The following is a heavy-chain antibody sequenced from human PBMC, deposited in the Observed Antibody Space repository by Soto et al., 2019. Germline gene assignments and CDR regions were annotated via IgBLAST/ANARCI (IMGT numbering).Heavy chain of an antibody. V-gene: IGHV3-30-3*01. CDR3: ASWGVISP. J-gene: IGHJ5*02. D-gene: IGHD3-10*01. CDR1: GFTFSSYA. CDR2: ISYDGSNK. Sequence: GGSLRLSCAASGFTFSSYAMHWVRQAPGKGLEWVAVISYDGSNKYYADSVKGRFTISRDNSKNTLYLQMNSLRAEDTAVYYCASWGVISPWGQGTLVTVYS.